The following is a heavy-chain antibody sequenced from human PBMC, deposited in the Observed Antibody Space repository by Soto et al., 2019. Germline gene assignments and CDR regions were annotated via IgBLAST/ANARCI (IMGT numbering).Heavy chain of an antibody. CDR2: INAGNGNT. CDR1: GYTFTSYA. V-gene: IGHV1-3*01. CDR3: ARQGWQQLDYYFDY. J-gene: IGHJ4*02. Sequence: ASVKVSCKASGYTFTSYAMHWVRQAPGQRLEWMGWINAGNGNTKYSQKFQGRVTITRDTSASTAYMELSSLRSEDTAVYYCARQGWQQLDYYFDYWGQGTLVTVSS. D-gene: IGHD6-13*01.